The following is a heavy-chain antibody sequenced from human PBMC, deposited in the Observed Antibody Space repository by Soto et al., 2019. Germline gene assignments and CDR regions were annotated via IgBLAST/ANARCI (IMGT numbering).Heavy chain of an antibody. CDR3: ARVPHRFRSSSNYI. J-gene: IGHJ4*02. D-gene: IGHD6-6*01. V-gene: IGHV3-53*01. Sequence: PGGSLRLSCAASGITVSGNYMAWVRQAPGKGLDCVSLIYSGGSTFYTDSVRGRFIISRDNSKNTMYLQMNSLRAEDTAMYYCARVPHRFRSSSNYIWGQGTLVTVSS. CDR1: GITVSGNY. CDR2: IYSGGST.